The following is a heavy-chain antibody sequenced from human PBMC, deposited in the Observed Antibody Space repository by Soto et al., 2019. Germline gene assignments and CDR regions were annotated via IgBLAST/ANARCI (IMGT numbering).Heavy chain of an antibody. CDR1: GGSISSGGYY. V-gene: IGHV4-31*03. CDR3: ARGGIVGTTSYYYYGMDV. Sequence: QVQLQESGPGLVKPSQTLSLTCTVSGGSISSGGYYWSWIRQHPGKGLEWIGYIYYSGSTYYNPSLKIRVTISVDTSKNQLSLKLSSVTAADTAVYYCARGGIVGTTSYYYYGMDVWGQGTTVTVSS. D-gene: IGHD1-26*01. CDR2: IYYSGST. J-gene: IGHJ6*02.